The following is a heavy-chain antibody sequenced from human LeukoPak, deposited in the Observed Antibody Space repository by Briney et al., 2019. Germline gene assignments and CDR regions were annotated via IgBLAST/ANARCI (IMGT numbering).Heavy chain of an antibody. D-gene: IGHD6-19*01. V-gene: IGHV3-30*04. Sequence: GGSLRLSCAASGFTFSSYAMHWVRQAPGKGLEWVAVISYDGSNKYYADSVKGRFTISRDNSKNTLYLQMNSLRAEDTAVYYCAKEGRPRPGWYKTYYYMDVWGKGTTVTISS. CDR2: ISYDGSNK. CDR1: GFTFSSYA. J-gene: IGHJ6*03. CDR3: AKEGRPRPGWYKTYYYMDV.